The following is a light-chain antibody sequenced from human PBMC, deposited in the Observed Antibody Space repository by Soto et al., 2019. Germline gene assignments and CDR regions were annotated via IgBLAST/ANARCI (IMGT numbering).Light chain of an antibody. Sequence: QSALTQPASVSGSPGQSITISCTGTSSDVGGYNYVSWYQQHPGKAPKLMIYDVSNRPSGVSNRFSGSKSGNTASLTISGXXAEDEADYYCSSYTSINTLVVFGGGTKVTVL. CDR2: DVS. J-gene: IGLJ2*01. CDR1: SSDVGGYNY. V-gene: IGLV2-14*03. CDR3: SSYTSINTLVV.